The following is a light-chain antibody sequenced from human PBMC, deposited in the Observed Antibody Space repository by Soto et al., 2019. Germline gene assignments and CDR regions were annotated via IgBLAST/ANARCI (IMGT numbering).Light chain of an antibody. CDR2: DAS. CDR3: QQRTNWPSWT. Sequence: EIVLTQSPATLSLSPGERATLSCRASQSVSSYLAWYQQKPGQAPRLLIYDASNRATGIPVRFSGSGSGTDFTLTISSLEPDDFAVYYCQQRTNWPSWTFGQGTKVEIK. CDR1: QSVSSY. J-gene: IGKJ1*01. V-gene: IGKV3-11*01.